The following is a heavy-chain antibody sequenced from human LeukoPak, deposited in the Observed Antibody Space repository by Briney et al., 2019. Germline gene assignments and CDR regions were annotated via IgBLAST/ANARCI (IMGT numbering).Heavy chain of an antibody. J-gene: IGHJ4*02. V-gene: IGHV3-21*06. CDR3: ARWGQTSGWYYLDN. Sequence: PGGSLRLSCAASGFTFSSYSMNWVRQAPGKGLEWVSSISSSSYIYYADSVKGRFTISRDNAKNSLYLQMNSLRVEDTAVYFCARWGQTSGWYYLDNWGQGTLVTVSS. CDR2: ISSSSYI. D-gene: IGHD6-19*01. CDR1: GFTFSSYS.